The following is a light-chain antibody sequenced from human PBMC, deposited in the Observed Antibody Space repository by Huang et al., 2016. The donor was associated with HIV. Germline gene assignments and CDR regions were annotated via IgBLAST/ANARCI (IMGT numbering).Light chain of an antibody. Sequence: ESVLTQSPGTLSLSPGDRATLSCRASQIVTSSQLAWYQQRPGQAPRLLIYAASTRATGIPDRISGSGSEADFTLTIRRLEPEDFAVYYCQQYGTSPFTFGQGTKLEIK. V-gene: IGKV3-20*01. CDR1: QIVTSSQ. CDR3: QQYGTSPFT. J-gene: IGKJ2*01. CDR2: AAS.